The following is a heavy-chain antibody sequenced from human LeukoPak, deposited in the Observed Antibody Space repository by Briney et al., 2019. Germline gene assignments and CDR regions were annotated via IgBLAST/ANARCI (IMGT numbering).Heavy chain of an antibody. Sequence: GGSLRLSCVVSGLTFSNHWMHWVRQAPGKGLVWVSHINNEGSDTRYADSVKGRFTVSRDNGKNTVYLQMNSLRADDAAVYYCATKAGNFQERVSLDYWGQGILVTVCS. V-gene: IGHV3-74*01. J-gene: IGHJ4*02. CDR2: INNEGSDT. D-gene: IGHD1-1*01. CDR1: GLTFSNHW. CDR3: ATKAGNFQERVSLDY.